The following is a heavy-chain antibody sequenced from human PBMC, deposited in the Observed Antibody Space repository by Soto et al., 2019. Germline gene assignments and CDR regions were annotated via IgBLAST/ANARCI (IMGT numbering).Heavy chain of an antibody. J-gene: IGHJ4*02. Sequence: EASVKVSCKASGYTFTSYAMHWVRQAPGQRLEWMGWINAGNGNAKYSQKFQGRVTITRDTSASTAYMELSSLRSEDTAVYYCARIQYQLLRGVGAADYWGQGTLVTVSS. CDR2: INAGNGNA. D-gene: IGHD2-2*01. CDR1: GYTFTSYA. V-gene: IGHV1-3*01. CDR3: ARIQYQLLRGVGAADY.